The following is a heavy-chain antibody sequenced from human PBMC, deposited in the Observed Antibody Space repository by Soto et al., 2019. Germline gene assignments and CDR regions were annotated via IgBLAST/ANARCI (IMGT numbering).Heavy chain of an antibody. CDR1: GFTFSSYA. CDR3: ATDYYGSGSYYNYFDY. J-gene: IGHJ4*02. D-gene: IGHD3-10*01. V-gene: IGHV3-23*01. CDR2: ISGSVVRT. Sequence: GALRLSCAASGFTFSSYAMSWVRQAPGKGLEWVSAISGSVVRTYYADSVKGRFTISRDNSKNTLYLQMNSLRAEDTAVYYCATDYYGSGSYYNYFDYWGQGTLVTVSS.